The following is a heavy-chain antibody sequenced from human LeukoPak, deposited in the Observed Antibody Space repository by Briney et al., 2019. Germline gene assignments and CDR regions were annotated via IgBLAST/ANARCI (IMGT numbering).Heavy chain of an antibody. Sequence: GRSLRLSCAASGFTFNSYGMPWVRLPPGKGLEWVALISNDGSNKYYAESVKGRFTISRDNSKNTLFLQMESLRAEDTAVYYCAKPATVALTGSPLDYWGQGTLVPVSS. CDR3: AKPATVALTGSPLDY. D-gene: IGHD7-27*01. V-gene: IGHV3-30*18. J-gene: IGHJ4*02. CDR1: GFTFNSYG. CDR2: ISNDGSNK.